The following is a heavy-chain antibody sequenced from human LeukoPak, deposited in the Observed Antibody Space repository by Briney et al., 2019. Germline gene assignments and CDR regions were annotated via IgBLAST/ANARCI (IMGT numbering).Heavy chain of an antibody. CDR3: ARDNWVDC. Sequence: GGSLRLSCAASGLTFSKYSMTWVRQAPGKGLEWVSFIDTSSTIMYYTDSVKGRFTISRDNAKNSLYLQMNSLKVEDTAIYYCARDNWVDCWGQGTLVTVSS. CDR1: GLTFSKYS. V-gene: IGHV3-48*04. CDR2: IDTSSTIM. J-gene: IGHJ5*01.